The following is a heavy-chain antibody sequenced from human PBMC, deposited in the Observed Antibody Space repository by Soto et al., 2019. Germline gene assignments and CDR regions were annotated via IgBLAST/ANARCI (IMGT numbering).Heavy chain of an antibody. CDR2: IYHSGST. Sequence: SETLSLTCAVPGYYIRSGYYWGWIRQPPGKGLEWIGSIYHSGSTYYNPSLKSRVTISVDTSKNQFSLKLSSVTAADTAVYYCAREGGSRRFDPWGQGTLVTVSS. D-gene: IGHD6-13*01. V-gene: IGHV4-38-2*02. J-gene: IGHJ5*02. CDR3: AREGGSRRFDP. CDR1: GYYIRSGYY.